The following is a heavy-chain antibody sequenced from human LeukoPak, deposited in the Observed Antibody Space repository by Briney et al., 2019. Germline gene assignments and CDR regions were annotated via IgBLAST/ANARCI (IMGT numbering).Heavy chain of an antibody. J-gene: IGHJ6*02. V-gene: IGHV5-10-1*01. Sequence: GESLKISCKGSGYSFTSYWISRVRQMPGKGLEWMGRIDPSDSYTNYSPSFQGHVTISADKSISTAYLQWSSLKASDTAMYYCARLCSSTSCYSDYYYGMDVWGQGTTVTVSS. CDR3: ARLCSSTSCYSDYYYGMDV. D-gene: IGHD2-2*01. CDR2: IDPSDSYT. CDR1: GYSFTSYW.